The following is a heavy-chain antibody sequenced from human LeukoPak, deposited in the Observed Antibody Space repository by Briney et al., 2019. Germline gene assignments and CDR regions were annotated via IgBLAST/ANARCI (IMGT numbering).Heavy chain of an antibody. D-gene: IGHD2-2*01. Sequence: SGGSLRLSCAASGFTFSSYWMHWVRQAPGKGLVWVSRINSDGSSTSYADSVKGRFTISRDNAKNTLYLQMNSLRAEDTAVYYCARTDCSSTSCYGLYYYYYGMDVWGQGTTVTVSS. J-gene: IGHJ6*02. CDR1: GFTFSSYW. CDR2: INSDGSST. CDR3: ARTDCSSTSCYGLYYYYYGMDV. V-gene: IGHV3-74*01.